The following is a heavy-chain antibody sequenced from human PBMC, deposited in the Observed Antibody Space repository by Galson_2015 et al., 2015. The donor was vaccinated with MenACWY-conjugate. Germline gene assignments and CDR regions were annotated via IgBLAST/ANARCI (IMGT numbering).Heavy chain of an antibody. CDR2: IKQDGGEK. D-gene: IGHD6-13*01. J-gene: IGHJ3*02. V-gene: IGHV3-7*01. CDR1: GFTFSTYW. Sequence: SLRLSCAASGFTFSTYWMNWVRQAPGEGLEWVANIKQDGGEKYYVDSVKGRFTIPRDNPKNSLHLQMNRLRAEDTAVYYCVRDVFRSSSSWYDPDAFDNWGQGTMVTVSS. CDR3: VRDVFRSSSSWYDPDAFDN.